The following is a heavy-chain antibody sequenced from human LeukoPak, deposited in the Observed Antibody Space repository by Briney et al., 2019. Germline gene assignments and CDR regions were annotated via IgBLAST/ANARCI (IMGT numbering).Heavy chain of an antibody. CDR3: ARHFRHYYGSGTYYNVIDY. Sequence: SETLPLTCTVSGGSVSSGSNYWSWIRQPPGKGLEWIGYIYYSGSTNYNPSLKSRVTISVDTSKNQFSLKASSVTAADTAVYYCARHFRHYYGSGTYYNVIDYWGQGTRVTVSS. CDR1: GGSVSSGSNY. V-gene: IGHV4-61*01. CDR2: IYYSGST. J-gene: IGHJ4*02. D-gene: IGHD3-10*01.